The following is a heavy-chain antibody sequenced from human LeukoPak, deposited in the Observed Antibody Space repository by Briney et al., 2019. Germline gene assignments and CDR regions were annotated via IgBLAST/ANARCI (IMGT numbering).Heavy chain of an antibody. J-gene: IGHJ6*02. CDR1: GGTFSSYA. CDR2: IIPIFGTA. CDR3: ASRYCSSTSCYSYYYYGMDV. Sequence: ASVTVSCTASGGTFSSYAISWVRQAPGQGLEWMGGIIPIFGTANYAQKFQGRVTITADESTSTVYMELSSLRSEDTAVYYCASRYCSSTSCYSYYYYGMDVWGQGTTVTVSS. V-gene: IGHV1-69*13. D-gene: IGHD2-2*01.